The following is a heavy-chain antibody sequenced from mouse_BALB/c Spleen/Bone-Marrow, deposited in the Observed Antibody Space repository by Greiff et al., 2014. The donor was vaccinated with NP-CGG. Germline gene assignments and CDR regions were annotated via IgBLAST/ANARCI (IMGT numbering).Heavy chain of an antibody. CDR3: ARRFGNSPRDSAMVN. J-gene: IGHJ4*01. Sequence: EVQLQQSGADLVKPGASVKLSCTASGFNIKDTYIHWVKQRPEQGLEWIGRVDPANGNTKYVPKFQGKATITADTSSNTAYLRLSSLTSEDTAVYYCARRFGNSPRDSAMVNWGRGTSVTVSS. CDR1: GFNIKDTY. V-gene: IGHV14-3*02. D-gene: IGHD2-1*01. CDR2: VDPANGNT.